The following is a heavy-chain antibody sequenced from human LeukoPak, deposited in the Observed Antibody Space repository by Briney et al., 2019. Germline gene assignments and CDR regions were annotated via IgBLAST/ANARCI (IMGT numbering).Heavy chain of an antibody. D-gene: IGHD3-9*01. Sequence: PSETLSLTCTVSGGSISSSSYYWGWIRQPPGKGLEWIGSIYYSGSTYYNPSLKSRVTISVDTSKNQFSLKLSSVTAADTAVYYCARRVGIFLPYRQWGQGTLVTVSS. J-gene: IGHJ4*02. V-gene: IGHV4-39*07. CDR1: GGSISSSSYY. CDR2: IYYSGST. CDR3: ARRVGIFLPYRQ.